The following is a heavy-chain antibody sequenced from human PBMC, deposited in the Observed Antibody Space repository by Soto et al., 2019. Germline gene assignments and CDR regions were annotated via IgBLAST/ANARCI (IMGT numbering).Heavy chain of an antibody. J-gene: IGHJ6*02. V-gene: IGHV4-59*01. D-gene: IGHD5-18*01. Sequence: QVQLQESGPGLVKPSETLSLTCTVSGGSISSYYWSWIRQPPGKGLEWIGYIYYSGSTNYNPSLKSRVTISVDTSKNQFSLKLSSVTAADTAVYYCARLVWIQRSYYYYGMDVWGQGTTVTVSS. CDR3: ARLVWIQRSYYYYGMDV. CDR1: GGSISSYY. CDR2: IYYSGST.